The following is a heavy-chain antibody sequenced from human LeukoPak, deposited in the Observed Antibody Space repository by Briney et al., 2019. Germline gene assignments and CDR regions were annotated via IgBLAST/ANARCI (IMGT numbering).Heavy chain of an antibody. Sequence: SETLSLTCAVSGGSFSGYYWSWIRQPPGKGLEWIGEINHSGSTNYNPSLKSRVTISVDTSKNQFSLKLSSVTAADTAAYYCAREEVVTAWNYWGQGTLVTVSS. CDR1: GGSFSGYY. D-gene: IGHD2-21*02. CDR2: INHSGST. J-gene: IGHJ4*02. V-gene: IGHV4-34*01. CDR3: AREEVVTAWNY.